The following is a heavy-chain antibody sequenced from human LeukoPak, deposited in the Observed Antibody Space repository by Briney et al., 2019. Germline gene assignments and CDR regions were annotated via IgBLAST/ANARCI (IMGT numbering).Heavy chain of an antibody. Sequence: SETLSLTCTVSGGSISSSSYYWGWIRQPPGKGLEWIGNIYYSGSTYYNPSLKSRVTISLDTSKNQFSLRLSSVTAADTAVYYCARLAGCSGGSCYEIDYWGQGTLVTVSS. CDR1: GGSISSSSYY. CDR3: ARLAGCSGGSCYEIDY. J-gene: IGHJ4*02. CDR2: IYYSGST. D-gene: IGHD2-15*01. V-gene: IGHV4-39*07.